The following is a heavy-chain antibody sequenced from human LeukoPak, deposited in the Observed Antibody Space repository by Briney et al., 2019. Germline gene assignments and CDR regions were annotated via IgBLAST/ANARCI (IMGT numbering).Heavy chain of an antibody. D-gene: IGHD6-13*01. J-gene: IGHJ4*02. Sequence: PSQTLSLTCTVSGGSISSGSYYWSWIRQPAGKGLEWIGRIYTSGSTNYNPSLKSRVTMSVDTSKNQFSLKLSSVTAADTAVYYCARAYSPPQWSPFDYWGQGTLVTVSS. V-gene: IGHV4-61*02. CDR2: IYTSGST. CDR1: GGSISSGSYY. CDR3: ARAYSPPQWSPFDY.